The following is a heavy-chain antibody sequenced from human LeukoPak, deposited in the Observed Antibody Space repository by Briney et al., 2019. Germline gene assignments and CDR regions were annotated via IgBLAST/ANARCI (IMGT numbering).Heavy chain of an antibody. Sequence: PGGSLRLSCAASGFTFSNYWMSWVRQAPGKGLEWVANIKQDGSEKYYVDSVKGRFTISRDNAKNSLYLQMSSLRVEDTAVYYCAREPSAVADDYWGQGTLVTVSS. CDR2: IKQDGSEK. CDR1: GFTFSNYW. CDR3: AREPSAVADDY. D-gene: IGHD6-19*01. J-gene: IGHJ4*02. V-gene: IGHV3-7*03.